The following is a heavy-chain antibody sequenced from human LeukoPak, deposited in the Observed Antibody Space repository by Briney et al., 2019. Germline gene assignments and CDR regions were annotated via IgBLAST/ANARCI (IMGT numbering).Heavy chain of an antibody. CDR3: ARASYSYDINGWVPFDY. D-gene: IGHD3-22*01. V-gene: IGHV4-61*02. Sequence: SETLSLTCTVSGGSISRGTYYWSWIRQPAGKGLEWIGRIYTSGGTNYNPSLKSRVTISVDTSKNHFSLRLSSVTAADTAVYYCARASYSYDINGWVPFDYWGQGTLVTVSS. CDR1: GGSISRGTYY. CDR2: IYTSGGT. J-gene: IGHJ4*02.